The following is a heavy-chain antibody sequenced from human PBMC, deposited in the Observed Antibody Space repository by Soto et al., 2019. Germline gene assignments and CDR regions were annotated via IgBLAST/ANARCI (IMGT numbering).Heavy chain of an antibody. CDR3: ARWGVDYYDSSGYYFSPYYFDY. J-gene: IGHJ4*02. D-gene: IGHD3-22*01. V-gene: IGHV4-30-2*01. CDR2: IYHSGST. Sequence: TLSLTCAVSGGSISSGGYSWSWIRQPPGKGLEWIGYIYHSGSTYYNPSLKSRVTISVDRSKNQFSLKLSSVTAADTAVYYCARWGVDYYDSSGYYFSPYYFDYWGQGTLVTVSS. CDR1: GGSISSGGYS.